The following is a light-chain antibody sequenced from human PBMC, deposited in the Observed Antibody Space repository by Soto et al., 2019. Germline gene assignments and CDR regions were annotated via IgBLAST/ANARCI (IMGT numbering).Light chain of an antibody. CDR3: QQYNNWPQT. J-gene: IGKJ1*01. CDR1: QSVSSN. V-gene: IGKV3-15*01. Sequence: EIVMTQSPATLSVSPGERATLSCRASQSVSSNLAWYQQKPGQAPRLLIYGASTRATGIPARFSGSGSGTEFTLTISSLXXXXXXXYYCQQYNNWPQTFGQGTK. CDR2: GAS.